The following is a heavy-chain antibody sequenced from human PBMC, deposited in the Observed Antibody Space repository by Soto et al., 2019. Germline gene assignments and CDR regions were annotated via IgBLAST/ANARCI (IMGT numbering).Heavy chain of an antibody. Sequence: ASVKVSCKASGYTFTGYYMHWVRQAPGQGLEWMGWINPNSGGTNYAQKFQGWVTMTRDTSISTAYMELSRLRSDDTAVYYCARDRRVAGPPRAFDIWGQGTMVTVSS. V-gene: IGHV1-2*04. CDR1: GYTFTGYY. CDR2: INPNSGGT. J-gene: IGHJ3*02. D-gene: IGHD6-19*01. CDR3: ARDRRVAGPPRAFDI.